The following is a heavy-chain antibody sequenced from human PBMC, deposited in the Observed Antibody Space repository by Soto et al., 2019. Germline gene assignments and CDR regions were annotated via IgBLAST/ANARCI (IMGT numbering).Heavy chain of an antibody. D-gene: IGHD3-10*01. CDR2: IYSGGST. Sequence: EVQLVESGGGLVQPGGSLRLSCAASGVTVSSNYMSWVRQAPGKGLEWVSVIYSGGSTYYADSVKGRFTISRDNSKNTLYLQMNSLRAEDTAVYYCARDVYYHGSGTMGGYFDYWGQGTLVTVSS. CDR3: ARDVYYHGSGTMGGYFDY. J-gene: IGHJ4*02. CDR1: GVTVSSNY. V-gene: IGHV3-66*01.